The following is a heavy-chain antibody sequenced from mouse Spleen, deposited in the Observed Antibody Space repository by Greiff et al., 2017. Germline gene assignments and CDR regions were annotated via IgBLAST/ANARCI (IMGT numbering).Heavy chain of an antibody. Sequence: EVQLVESGPELVKPGASVKVSCKASGYAFTSYNMYWVKQSHGKSLEWIGYIDPYNGGTSYNQKFKGKATLTVDKSSSTAYMHLNSLTSEDSAVYYCARSGYYGTWFAYWGQGTLVTVSA. V-gene: IGHV1S135*01. CDR3: ARSGYYGTWFAY. D-gene: IGHD1-1*01. J-gene: IGHJ3*01. CDR2: IDPYNGGT. CDR1: GYAFTSYN.